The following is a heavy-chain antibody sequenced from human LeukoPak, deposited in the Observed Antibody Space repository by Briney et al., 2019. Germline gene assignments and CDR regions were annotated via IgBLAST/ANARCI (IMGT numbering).Heavy chain of an antibody. CDR3: ARDSRAARLDYFDY. V-gene: IGHV3-7*01. CDR2: IKQVGSEK. CDR1: GFMFSSYW. D-gene: IGHD6-6*01. Sequence: GGSLRLSCAASGFMFSSYWMSWVRQAPGKGLEWVANIKQVGSEKNYVDSVKGRFTISRDNSKNSLYLQMNSLRAEDTAVYYCARDSRAARLDYFDYWGQGTLVTVSS. J-gene: IGHJ4*02.